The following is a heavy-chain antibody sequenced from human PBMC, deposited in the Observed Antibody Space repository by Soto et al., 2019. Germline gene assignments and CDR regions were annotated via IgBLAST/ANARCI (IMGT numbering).Heavy chain of an antibody. CDR1: GFTFSDYY. Sequence: QVQLVEYGGGLVKPGGSLRLSCAASGFTFSDYYKSWIRQATVKGLEWVSYISSSSKYTNYADSVKGRFTISRDNAKNSLYLQMNSLRAEDTAVYYRARDATGSYSYFDYWGQGTLVTVSS. V-gene: IGHV3-11*05. J-gene: IGHJ4*02. CDR3: ARDATGSYSYFDY. CDR2: ISSSSKYT. D-gene: IGHD1-26*01.